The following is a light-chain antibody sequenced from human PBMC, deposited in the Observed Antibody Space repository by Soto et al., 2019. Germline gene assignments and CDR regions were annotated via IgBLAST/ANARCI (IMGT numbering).Light chain of an antibody. V-gene: IGKV1-39*01. J-gene: IGKJ4*01. CDR1: QSIDNY. Sequence: DLQMTQSPSSLSASVGDRVTIPCRASQSIDNYLNWYQQKPGKAPKLLIYAASSLQSGVPSRFSGSGSGTDFTLTISSLQPEDSANYFCQQSMSSPLTFGGGTKVEVK. CDR3: QQSMSSPLT. CDR2: AAS.